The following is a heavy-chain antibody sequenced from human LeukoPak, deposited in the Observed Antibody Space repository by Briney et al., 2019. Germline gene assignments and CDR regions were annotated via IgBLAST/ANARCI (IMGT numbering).Heavy chain of an antibody. J-gene: IGHJ3*02. Sequence: SETLSLTCTVSGGSISSGSYYWSWIRQPAGKGLEWIGYIYYSGSTYYNPSLKSRVTISVDTSKNQFSLKLSSVTAADTAVYYCARGHYDSSADGAFDIWGQGTMVTVSS. CDR3: ARGHYDSSADGAFDI. CDR2: IYYSGST. V-gene: IGHV4-61*10. D-gene: IGHD3-22*01. CDR1: GGSISSGSYY.